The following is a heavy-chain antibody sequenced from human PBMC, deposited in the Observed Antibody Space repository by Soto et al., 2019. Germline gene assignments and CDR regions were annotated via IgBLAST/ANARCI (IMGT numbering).Heavy chain of an antibody. V-gene: IGHV3-23*01. Sequence: GGSLRLSCASSGFTLSMSAVNWVRQAPGKGLEWVSSISGSGGSTYYADSVKGRFTISRDNSKNTLYLQMNSLRAEDTAVYYCAKDPEWELPKYYFDYWGQGTLVTVSS. CDR2: ISGSGGST. CDR1: GFTLSMSA. D-gene: IGHD1-26*01. J-gene: IGHJ4*02. CDR3: AKDPEWELPKYYFDY.